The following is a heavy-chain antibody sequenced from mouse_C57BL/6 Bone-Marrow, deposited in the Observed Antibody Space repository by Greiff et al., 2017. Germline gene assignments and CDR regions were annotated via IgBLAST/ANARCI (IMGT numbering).Heavy chain of an antibody. V-gene: IGHV5-6*01. J-gene: IGHJ2*01. Sequence: EVMLVESGGDLVKPGGSLKLSCAASGFTFSSYGMSWVRQTPDKRLEWVAIISSGGSYTYYPDSVKGRFTISRDNAKNTLYLQMSSLKSEDTAMYYCARRGYYGHFDYWGQGTTLTVSS. D-gene: IGHD1-1*01. CDR1: GFTFSSYG. CDR3: ARRGYYGHFDY. CDR2: ISSGGSYT.